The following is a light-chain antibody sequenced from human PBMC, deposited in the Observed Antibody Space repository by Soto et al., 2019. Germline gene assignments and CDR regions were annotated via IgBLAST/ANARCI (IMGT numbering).Light chain of an antibody. Sequence: DIQMTQSPSSLSASVGDRVTVTCRASQSVSFWLAWYQQKPGKAPKLLIYKASTLEGGVPSRFSGSGSGTEFTLTISSLQPDDFATYYCLQHNSYPLTFGGGTKVDIK. CDR2: KAS. V-gene: IGKV1-5*03. CDR1: QSVSFW. J-gene: IGKJ4*01. CDR3: LQHNSYPLT.